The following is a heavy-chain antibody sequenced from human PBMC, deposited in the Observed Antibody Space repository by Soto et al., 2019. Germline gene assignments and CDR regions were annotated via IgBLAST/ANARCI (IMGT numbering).Heavy chain of an antibody. CDR1: GFTFSSYE. CDR3: ASSIFGVVIPPYYYGMDV. Sequence: PGGSLRLSCAASGFTFSSYEMNWVRQAPGKGLEWVSYISSSGSTIYYADSVKGRFTISRDNAKNSLYLQMNSLRAEDTAVYYCASSIFGVVIPPYYYGMDVWGQGTTVTVSS. J-gene: IGHJ6*02. CDR2: ISSSGSTI. V-gene: IGHV3-48*03. D-gene: IGHD3-3*01.